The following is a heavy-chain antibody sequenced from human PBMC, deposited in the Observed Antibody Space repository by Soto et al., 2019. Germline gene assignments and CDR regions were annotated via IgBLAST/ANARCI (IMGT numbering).Heavy chain of an antibody. J-gene: IGHJ4*02. CDR2: ISSTSSAI. CDR3: ARAALYGYDY. Sequence: GGSLRLSCAASGFTFSSYGMNWVRQAPGKGPEWLSYISSTSSAINYADSVKGRFTISRDNAKNSLYLQMNSLRDEDTAVYYCARAALYGYDYWGQGTLVTVSS. V-gene: IGHV3-48*02. D-gene: IGHD4-17*01. CDR1: GFTFSSYG.